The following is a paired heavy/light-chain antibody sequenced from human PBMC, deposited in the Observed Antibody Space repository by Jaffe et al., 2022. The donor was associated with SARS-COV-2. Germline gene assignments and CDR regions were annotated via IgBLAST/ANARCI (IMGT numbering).Light chain of an antibody. CDR1: QSVLYRSNNKNY. CDR3: QQYSSTPLT. V-gene: IGKV4-1*01. CDR2: WAS. Sequence: DIVMTQSPDSLAVSLGERATINCKSSQSVLYRSNNKNYLAWYQQKPGQPPKLLIYWASTRESGVPDRFSGSGSGTDFTLTISSLQAEDVAVYYCQQYSSTPLTFGGGTKVEIK. J-gene: IGKJ4*01.
Heavy chain of an antibody. D-gene: IGHD3-22*01. V-gene: IGHV3-11*01. CDR1: GFTFNDYS. J-gene: IGHJ4*02. CDR2: ISSGGRTM. Sequence: QVQLVESGGGLVKPGGSLRLSCAASGFTFNDYSMSWIRQAPGKGLEWVSYISSGGRTMYYAGSVKGRFTISRDNAKNSLYLQMNSLRAEDTAVYYCARDGGDSSGYHYDYWGQGTLVTVSS. CDR3: ARDGGDSSGYHYDY.